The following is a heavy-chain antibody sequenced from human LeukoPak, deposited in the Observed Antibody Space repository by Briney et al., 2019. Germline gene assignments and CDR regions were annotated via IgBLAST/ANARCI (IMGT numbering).Heavy chain of an antibody. Sequence: SSVKVSCKASGGTFSSYTISWVRQAPGQGLEWMGRIIPILGIANYAQKFQGRVTITADKSTSTAYMELSSLRSEDTAVYYCARGVYYSNPCYYYYMDVWGKGTTVTASS. CDR1: GGTFSSYT. D-gene: IGHD4-11*01. J-gene: IGHJ6*03. V-gene: IGHV1-69*02. CDR3: ARGVYYSNPCYYYYMDV. CDR2: IIPILGIA.